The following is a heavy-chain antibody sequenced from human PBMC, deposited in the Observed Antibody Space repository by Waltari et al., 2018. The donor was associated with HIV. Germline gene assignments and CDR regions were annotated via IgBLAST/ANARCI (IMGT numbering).Heavy chain of an antibody. CDR3: VRGGGLTMIVVVSP. CDR1: GYTFTGYY. J-gene: IGHJ4*02. D-gene: IGHD3-22*01. V-gene: IGHV1-2*06. CDR2: INPNRGGT. Sequence: QVQLVQSGAEVKKPGASVKVSCKASGYTFTGYYMHWVRQAPGQGLEWMGRINPNRGGTNYAQKFQGRVTMTRDTSISTAYMELSRLRSDDTAVYYCVRGGGLTMIVVVSPWGQGTLVTVSS.